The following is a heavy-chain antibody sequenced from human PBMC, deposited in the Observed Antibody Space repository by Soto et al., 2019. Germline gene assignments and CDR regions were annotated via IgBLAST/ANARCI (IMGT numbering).Heavy chain of an antibody. CDR1: GGSISSSSYY. J-gene: IGHJ4*02. CDR3: ARLEGLATISYYFDF. Sequence: KPSETLSLTCTVSGGSISSSSYYWGWIHQPPGKGLEWIGSIYYSGSTYYNPSLKSRVTISVDTSKSQFSLKLSSVTAADSAVYFCARLEGLATISYYFDFWGPGALVTVSS. D-gene: IGHD3-9*01. CDR2: IYYSGST. V-gene: IGHV4-39*01.